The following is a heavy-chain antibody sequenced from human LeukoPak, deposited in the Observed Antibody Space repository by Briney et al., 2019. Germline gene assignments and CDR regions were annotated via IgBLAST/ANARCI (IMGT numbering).Heavy chain of an antibody. CDR2: INPNSGGT. CDR1: GYTFTGYY. J-gene: IGHJ1*01. D-gene: IGHD2-15*01. V-gene: IGHV1-2*02. Sequence: GASVKVSCKASGYTFTGYYMHWVRQAPGQGLEWMGWINPNSGGTNYAQKFQGRVTMTRDTSISTAYMELSRLRSDDTAVYYCARDRSTGYCSGGSRYSRHFQHWRQGTLVTVSS. CDR3: ARDRSTGYCSGGSRYSRHFQH.